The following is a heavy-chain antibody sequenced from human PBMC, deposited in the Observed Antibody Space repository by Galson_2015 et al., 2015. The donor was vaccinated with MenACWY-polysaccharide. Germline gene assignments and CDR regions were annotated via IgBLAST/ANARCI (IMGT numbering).Heavy chain of an antibody. CDR2: IYYSGTT. D-gene: IGHD3-22*01. J-gene: IGHJ4*02. CDR3: ARLDSSGPDDF. V-gene: IGHV4-31*03. Sequence: TLSLTCTVSGGSIISGGHYWTWIRQHPGKDLEWIGYIYYSGTTYYNPSLKSRVTISVDTSQNQFSLKLGSVTAADTALYYCARLDSSGPDDFWGQGTLVTVSS. CDR1: GGSIISGGHY.